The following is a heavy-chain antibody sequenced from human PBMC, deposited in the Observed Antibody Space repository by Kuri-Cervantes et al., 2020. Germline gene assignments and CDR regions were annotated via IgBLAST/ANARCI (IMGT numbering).Heavy chain of an antibody. CDR2: ISGSGGST. J-gene: IGHJ4*02. D-gene: IGHD6-6*01. CDR3: AKDVEQLVETYYFDY. CDR1: GFTFSSYG. Sequence: GGSLRLSCAASGFTFSSYGMHWVRQAPGKGLEWVSAISGSGGSTYYADSVKGRFTISRDNSKNTLYLQMNSLRAEDTAVYYCAKDVEQLVETYYFDYWGQGTLVTVSS. V-gene: IGHV3-23*01.